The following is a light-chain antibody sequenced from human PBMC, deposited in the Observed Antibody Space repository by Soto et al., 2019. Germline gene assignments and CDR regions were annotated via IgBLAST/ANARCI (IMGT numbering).Light chain of an antibody. Sequence: QSVLTQPPSVSGAPGQRVTISCTGSSSNIGAGYDVHWYQQLPGTAPKLLIYGNYNRPSGVPDRFSGSESGTSASLAITGLQAEDEADYYCHSYDSSLSAWVFGGGTKVTVL. V-gene: IGLV1-40*01. CDR3: HSYDSSLSAWV. CDR2: GNY. CDR1: SSNIGAGYD. J-gene: IGLJ3*02.